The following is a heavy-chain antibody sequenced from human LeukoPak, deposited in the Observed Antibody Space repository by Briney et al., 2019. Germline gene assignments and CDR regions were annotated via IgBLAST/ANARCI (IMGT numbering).Heavy chain of an antibody. V-gene: IGHV3-48*03. Sequence: GGSLRLSCAASGFTFSSYEMNWVRQAPGKGLEWVSYISSSGSTIYYADSVKGRFTISRDNARNSLYLQMNSLRAEDTALYYCARDGDTVLTRGYYYSMDVWGKGTTVTVSS. J-gene: IGHJ6*03. CDR1: GFTFSSYE. D-gene: IGHD4-23*01. CDR3: ARDGDTVLTRGYYYSMDV. CDR2: ISSSGSTI.